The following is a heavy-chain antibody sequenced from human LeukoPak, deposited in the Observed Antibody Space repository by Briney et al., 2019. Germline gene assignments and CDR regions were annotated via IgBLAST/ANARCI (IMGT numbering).Heavy chain of an antibody. CDR2: ISGSGTSI. CDR1: GFSFSTYS. J-gene: IGHJ4*02. CDR3: ARKNTTSSEDY. V-gene: IGHV3-48*01. D-gene: IGHD6-6*01. Sequence: GGSLRLSCAASGFSFSTYSMNWVRQAPGKGLEWVSFISGSGTSIDYVDSVKGRFTVSRDNGMNSLFLHMNSLRAEDTAVYYCARKNTTSSEDYWGQGTLVTVSS.